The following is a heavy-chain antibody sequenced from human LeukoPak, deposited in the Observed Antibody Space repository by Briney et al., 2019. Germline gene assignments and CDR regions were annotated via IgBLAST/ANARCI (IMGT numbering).Heavy chain of an antibody. CDR3: AREVAVHHPAFGD. V-gene: IGHV1-69*10. D-gene: IGHD3-10*01. J-gene: IGHJ4*02. Sequence: SVKVSCKSSGDTFQTYSISWVRQASGQGLEWMGDIVPMFGIANYAQRFQDRVTMTADSSTNTAYLEVRSLKFEDTAVYYCAREVAVHHPAFGDWGQGTLVIVSS. CDR1: GDTFQTYS. CDR2: IVPMFGIA.